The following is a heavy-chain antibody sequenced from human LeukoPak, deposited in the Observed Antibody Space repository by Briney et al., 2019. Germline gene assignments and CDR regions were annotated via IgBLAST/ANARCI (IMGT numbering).Heavy chain of an antibody. J-gene: IGHJ5*02. CDR3: ARDRSTGSAAHNWFDP. V-gene: IGHV3-21*01. CDR1: GIPLHSHS. Sequence: GSPGLPCAAPGIPLHSHSMNRVRQAPGKGLEWVPSISSSSSYIYYADSVKGRFTISRDNAKNSLYLQMNSLRAEDTAVYYCARDRSTGSAAHNWFDPWGQGTLVTVSS. D-gene: IGHD6-25*01. CDR2: ISSSSSYI.